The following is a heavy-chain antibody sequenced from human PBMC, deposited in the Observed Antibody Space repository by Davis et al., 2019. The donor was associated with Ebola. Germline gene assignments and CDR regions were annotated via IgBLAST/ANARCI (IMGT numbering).Heavy chain of an antibody. CDR1: GLTFSSYW. Sequence: GESLKISCEVSGLTFSSYWMHWVRQVPGKGLVWVSYINGDGSTTGYADSVKGRFTISRDNAKNSLYLQMNSLRAEDTAVYYCAREWLVLPDAFDIWGQGTMVTVSS. J-gene: IGHJ3*02. D-gene: IGHD3-22*01. CDR2: INGDGSTT. CDR3: AREWLVLPDAFDI. V-gene: IGHV3-74*01.